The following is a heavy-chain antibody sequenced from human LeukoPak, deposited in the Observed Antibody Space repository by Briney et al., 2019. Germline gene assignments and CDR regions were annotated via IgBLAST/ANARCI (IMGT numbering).Heavy chain of an antibody. CDR2: IYYTGNT. D-gene: IGHD1-26*01. Sequence: SETLSLTCTVSGGSISNSFWSWIRQPPGKGLEWIAYIYYTGNTKYNPSLKSRVTISVDTSKNQFSLRLSSVTAADTAVYYCARDSGSSPTFDYWGQGTLVTVSS. CDR1: GGSISNSF. CDR3: ARDSGSSPTFDY. J-gene: IGHJ4*02. V-gene: IGHV4-59*01.